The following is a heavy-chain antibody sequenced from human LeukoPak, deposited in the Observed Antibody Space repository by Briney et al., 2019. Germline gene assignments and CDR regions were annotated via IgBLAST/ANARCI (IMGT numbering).Heavy chain of an antibody. V-gene: IGHV1-2*02. CDR2: INPNSGGT. CDR3: AGDQGGTIDY. CDR1: GYAVTGYC. D-gene: IGHD1-7*01. J-gene: IGHJ4*02. Sequence: ASVKVSCKASGYAVTGYCMHWVRQAPAQGLGWVWWINPNSGGTNYAQTVQGSVTMTRDTPISTADMELSRLTSDETAVYYCAGDQGGTIDYWGQGTLVTVSS.